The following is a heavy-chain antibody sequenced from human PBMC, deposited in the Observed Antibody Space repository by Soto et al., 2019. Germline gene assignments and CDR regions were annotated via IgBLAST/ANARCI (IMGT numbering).Heavy chain of an antibody. CDR1: GFTSRSYA. CDR2: ISSNGGRT. Sequence: PGGSLRLSCSGSGFTSRSYAIHWVRHAPGKGLEHASAISSNGGRTYYADSVKGRFTISRDNSKKTLYLQMTSLRVEDTAVYYCVKGKYSSSGLLDWFDPWGQGTEVTAPQ. CDR3: VKGKYSSSGLLDWFDP. J-gene: IGHJ5*01. V-gene: IGHV3-64D*06. D-gene: IGHD6-6*01.